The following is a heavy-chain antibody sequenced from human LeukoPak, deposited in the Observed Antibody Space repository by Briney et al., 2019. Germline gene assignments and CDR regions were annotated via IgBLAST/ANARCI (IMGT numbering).Heavy chain of an antibody. J-gene: IGHJ4*02. V-gene: IGHV1-8*02. CDR2: MNPISGNT. CDR3: ARDRGYCSSTSCYPRKLFDY. CDR1: GYTFSNND. D-gene: IGHD2-2*01. Sequence: ASVKVSCKASGYTFSNNDINWVRQATGQGLEWMGWMNPISGNTGFAQKFQGRVTMTRDTSISTAYMELSRLRSDDTAVYYCARDRGYCSSTSCYPRKLFDYWGQGTLVTVSS.